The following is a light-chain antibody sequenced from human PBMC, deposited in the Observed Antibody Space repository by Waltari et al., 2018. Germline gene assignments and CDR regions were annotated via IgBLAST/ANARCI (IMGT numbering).Light chain of an antibody. CDR3: CSYAGNYIWV. V-gene: IGLV2-23*02. CDR2: DVS. CDR1: SSDIGRYDI. J-gene: IGLJ3*02. Sequence: QSALTQPAPLSGSPGQSVTISCTGASSDIGRYDIVSWYQQHPGKAPKLINCDVSKRPSGVSDRFSGSKSGDTASLTISGLQFEDEADYYCCSYAGNYIWVFGGGTRLTVL.